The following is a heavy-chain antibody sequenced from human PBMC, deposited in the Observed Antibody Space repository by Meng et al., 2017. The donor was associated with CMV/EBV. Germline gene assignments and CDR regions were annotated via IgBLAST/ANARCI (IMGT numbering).Heavy chain of an antibody. D-gene: IGHD1-7*01. V-gene: IGHV3-21*01. Sequence: GGSLRLSCAASGFTFSSYSMNWVRQAPGKGLEWVSSISSSSSYIYYADSVKGRFTISRDNAKNSLYLQMNSLRAEDTAVYYRARLNWNYDAFDIWGQGTMVTVSS. CDR2: ISSSSSYI. CDR3: ARLNWNYDAFDI. J-gene: IGHJ3*02. CDR1: GFTFSSYS.